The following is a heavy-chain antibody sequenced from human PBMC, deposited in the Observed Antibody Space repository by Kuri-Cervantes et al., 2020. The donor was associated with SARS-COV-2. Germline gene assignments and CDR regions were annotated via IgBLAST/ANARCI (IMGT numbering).Heavy chain of an antibody. CDR1: GFTFSSYA. V-gene: IGHV3-64D*08. CDR2: ISSNGDST. D-gene: IGHD1-7*01. J-gene: IGHJ5*02. CDR3: VKDVAFAGTTFDP. Sequence: GGSLRLSCAASGFTFSSYAMHWVRQAPGKGLEYVSAISSNGDSTYYADSVKGRFTISRDNSKNTLYLQMSSLRAEDTAVYYCVKDVAFAGTTFDPWGQGTLVTVSS.